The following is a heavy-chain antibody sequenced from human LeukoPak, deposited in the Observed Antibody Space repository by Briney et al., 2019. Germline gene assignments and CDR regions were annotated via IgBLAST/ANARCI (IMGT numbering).Heavy chain of an antibody. CDR3: AKDRGRPRVATTLYYFDY. Sequence: GRSLRLSCAASGFTFSGYGMHWVRQAPGKGLEWVAVILYDGSNQYYADSVKSRFTISRDNSKNTLYLQMNSLRAEDTAVYYCAKDRGRPRVATTLYYFDYWGQGTLVTVSS. D-gene: IGHD5-12*01. V-gene: IGHV3-33*06. J-gene: IGHJ4*02. CDR2: ILYDGSNQ. CDR1: GFTFSGYG.